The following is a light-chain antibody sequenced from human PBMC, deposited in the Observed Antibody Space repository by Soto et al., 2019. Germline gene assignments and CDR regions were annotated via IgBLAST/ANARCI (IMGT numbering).Light chain of an antibody. CDR1: QSVSRN. V-gene: IGKV3D-15*01. CDR3: QQYNKWPLT. Sequence: EIVLTQSPATLSVSPGERVTLSCRASQSVSRNLAWYQRKPGQATRLLIFGASSRATAIPARFSGSGSGTDFTLTITGLQSEDFAVYYCQQYNKWPLTFGGGTKVEIK. J-gene: IGKJ4*01. CDR2: GAS.